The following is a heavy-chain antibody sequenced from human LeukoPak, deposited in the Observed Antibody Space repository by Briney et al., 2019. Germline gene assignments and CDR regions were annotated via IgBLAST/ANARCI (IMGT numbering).Heavy chain of an antibody. CDR3: AKAVYDSSGSFDF. J-gene: IGHJ4*02. CDR2: ISGSGGSP. V-gene: IGHV3-23*01. Sequence: GGSLRLSCAASGFSFSTYAMTWVRRAPGKGLEWVSGISGSGGSPYYADSVKGRFTISRDTSKSTLYLQMNSLRADDTAVYYCAKAVYDSSGSFDFWGQGTLVTVSS. D-gene: IGHD3-22*01. CDR1: GFSFSTYA.